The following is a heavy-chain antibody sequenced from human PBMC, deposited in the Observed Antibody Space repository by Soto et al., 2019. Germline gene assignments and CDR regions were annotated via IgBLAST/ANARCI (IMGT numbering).Heavy chain of an antibody. CDR1: GDSIRSYY. CDR2: VYYGGST. CDR3: ASQLQGSRRKYYFHF. V-gene: IGHV4-59*01. J-gene: IGHJ4*02. Sequence: SETLSLTCTVSGDSIRSYYWTWIRQPPGRGLEWIGHVYYGGSTNYNPSLQSRVTISLDTSKNQFSLMLTSMTAADTAIYYCASQLQGSRRKYYFHFWGQGTLVTVSS. D-gene: IGHD1-26*01.